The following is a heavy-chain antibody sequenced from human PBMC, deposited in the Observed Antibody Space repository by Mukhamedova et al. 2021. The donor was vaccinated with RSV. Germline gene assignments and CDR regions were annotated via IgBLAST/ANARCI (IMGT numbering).Heavy chain of an antibody. CDR3: VRYPDYGGPMFYFDS. J-gene: IGHJ4*02. CDR2: MGPDGGAK. V-gene: IGHV3-7*03. D-gene: IGHD4-23*01. Sequence: MGPDGGAKYYVDSVKGRFTISRDNAKNSLYLQMNILRAEDTAVYFCVRYPDYGGPMFYFDSWGPGALVAVSS.